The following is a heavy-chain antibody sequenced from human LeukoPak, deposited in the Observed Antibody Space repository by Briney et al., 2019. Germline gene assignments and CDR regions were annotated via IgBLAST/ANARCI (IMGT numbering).Heavy chain of an antibody. D-gene: IGHD2-2*01. J-gene: IGHJ3*02. CDR1: GGSFSGYY. Sequence: PSETPSLTCAVYGGSFSGYYWSWIRQPPGKGLEWIGEINHSGSTNYNPSLKSRVTISVDTSKNQFSLKLSSVTAADTAVYYCARGGGIVVVPAAMGYAFDIWGQGTMVTVSS. V-gene: IGHV4-34*01. CDR3: ARGGGIVVVPAAMGYAFDI. CDR2: INHSGST.